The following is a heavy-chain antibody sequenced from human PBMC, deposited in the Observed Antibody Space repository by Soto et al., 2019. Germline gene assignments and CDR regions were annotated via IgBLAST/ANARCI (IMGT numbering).Heavy chain of an antibody. CDR1: GFICGSYD. CDR3: AKATATGGGAFDI. CDR2: ILVDGRT. Sequence: PGGSLRLSCAASGFICGSYDKSWVRQAPGKGLEWVSTILVDGRTFYVDSVKGRFTISRDSSQNTVYLQMNSLTAGDTALYYCAKATATGGGAFDICGQGTKVTV. J-gene: IGHJ3*02. V-gene: IGHV3-23*01. D-gene: IGHD2-8*02.